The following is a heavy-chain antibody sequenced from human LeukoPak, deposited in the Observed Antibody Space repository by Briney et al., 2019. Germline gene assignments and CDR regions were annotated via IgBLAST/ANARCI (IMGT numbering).Heavy chain of an antibody. J-gene: IGHJ3*02. CDR3: ARDVWGLQGSAFDI. V-gene: IGHV1-69*04. CDR2: IIPILGIA. D-gene: IGHD7-27*01. Sequence: SVKVSCKASGGTFSSYTISWVRQAPGQGLEWMGRIIPILGIANYAQKFQGRVTITADKSTSTAYMELSSLRSDDTAVYYCARDVWGLQGSAFDIWGQGTMVTVSS. CDR1: GGTFSSYT.